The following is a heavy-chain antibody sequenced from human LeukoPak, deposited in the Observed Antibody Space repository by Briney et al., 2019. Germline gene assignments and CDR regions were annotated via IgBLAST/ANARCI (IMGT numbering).Heavy chain of an antibody. D-gene: IGHD5-12*01. CDR1: GFTFSSYD. J-gene: IGHJ3*02. Sequence: PGGSLRLSCAASGFTFSSYDMRWVRQPTGKGLEWVSAIGTAGDTYYLGSVKGRFIISRENAKNYLYLQMNSLRAGDTAVYYCARSGYSGYADAFDIWGQGTMVTVSS. CDR3: ARSGYSGYADAFDI. CDR2: IGTAGDT. V-gene: IGHV3-13*01.